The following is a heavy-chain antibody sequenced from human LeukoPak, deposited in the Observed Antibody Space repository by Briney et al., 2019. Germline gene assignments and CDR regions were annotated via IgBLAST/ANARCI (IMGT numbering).Heavy chain of an antibody. J-gene: IGHJ5*02. CDR2: MKLDGSEE. V-gene: IGHV3-7*01. Sequence: GGSLRLSCAASGVTFRSYWMSWVRQAPGKGLEWVANMKLDGSEEYYVDSVKGRFTISSDNAKNSLYLQMNSLRVDDTAVYYCARWARYCSSGSCYSWFDPWGQGTLVTVSS. D-gene: IGHD2-15*01. CDR1: GVTFRSYW. CDR3: ARWARYCSSGSCYSWFDP.